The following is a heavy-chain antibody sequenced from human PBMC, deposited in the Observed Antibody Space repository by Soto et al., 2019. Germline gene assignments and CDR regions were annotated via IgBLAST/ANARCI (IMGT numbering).Heavy chain of an antibody. CDR2: IYHSGST. D-gene: IGHD6-19*01. Sequence: QVQLQELGPGLVKPSGTLSLTCAVSGGSISSSNWWSWVRQPPGKGLEWIGEIYHSGSTNYNPSLKSRVTISVDKSKNQFSLKLSSVTAADTAVYYCASQRGDDSSGWFRYYFDYWGQGTLVTVSS. V-gene: IGHV4-4*02. CDR1: GGSISSSNW. J-gene: IGHJ4*02. CDR3: ASQRGDDSSGWFRYYFDY.